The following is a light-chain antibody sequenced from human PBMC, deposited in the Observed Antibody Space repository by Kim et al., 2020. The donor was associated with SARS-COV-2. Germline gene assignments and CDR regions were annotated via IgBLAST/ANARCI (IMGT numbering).Light chain of an antibody. J-gene: IGLJ2*01. V-gene: IGLV3-1*01. CDR3: QAWDSSRGV. CDR2: QDS. Sequence: VSPGQTASITCSGDKLGDKYACWYQQKPGQSPVLVIYQDSKRPSGIPERFSGSNSGNTATLTISGTQAMDEADYYCQAWDSSRGVFGGGTQLTVL. CDR1: KLGDKY.